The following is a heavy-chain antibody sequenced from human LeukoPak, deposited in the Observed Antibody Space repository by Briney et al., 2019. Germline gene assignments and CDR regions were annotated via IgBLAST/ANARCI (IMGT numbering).Heavy chain of an antibody. CDR2: MSPNSGNT. J-gene: IGHJ4*02. Sequence: ASVKVSCKASGYTFTSYDINWVRQATGQGLEWMGWMSPNSGNTGYAQKFQGRVTVTRNTSISTAYMELSSLRSEDTAVYYCARGGKVSHYYVYYFDYWGQGTLVTVSS. CDR1: GYTFTSYD. D-gene: IGHD3-22*01. CDR3: ARGGKVSHYYVYYFDY. V-gene: IGHV1-8*01.